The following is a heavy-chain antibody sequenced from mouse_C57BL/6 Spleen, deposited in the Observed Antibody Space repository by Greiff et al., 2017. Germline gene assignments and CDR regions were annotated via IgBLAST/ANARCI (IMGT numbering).Heavy chain of an antibody. J-gene: IGHJ4*01. CDR2: INPSTGGT. V-gene: IGHV1-42*01. D-gene: IGHD4-1*01. Sequence: VQLQQSGPELVKPGASVKISCKASGYSFTGYYMNWVKQSPEKSLEWIGEINPSTGGTTYNQKFKAKATLTVDKSSSTAYMQLKSLTSEDSAVYYCARLGPNAMDYWGQGTSVTVSS. CDR1: GYSFTGYY. CDR3: ARLGPNAMDY.